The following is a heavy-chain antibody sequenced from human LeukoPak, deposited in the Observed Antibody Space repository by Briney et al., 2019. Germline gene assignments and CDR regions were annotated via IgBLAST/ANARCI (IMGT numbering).Heavy chain of an antibody. CDR3: ARPDQRGYSYGYSAFDI. CDR2: IYYSGST. J-gene: IGHJ3*02. V-gene: IGHV4-39*01. Sequence: PSETLSLTCTVSGGSISSSSYYWGWIRQPPGKGLEWIGSIYYSGSTYYNPSLKSRVTISVDTSKNQFSLKLSSVTAADTAVYYCARPDQRGYSYGYSAFDIWGQGTMATVSS. CDR1: GGSISSSSYY. D-gene: IGHD5-18*01.